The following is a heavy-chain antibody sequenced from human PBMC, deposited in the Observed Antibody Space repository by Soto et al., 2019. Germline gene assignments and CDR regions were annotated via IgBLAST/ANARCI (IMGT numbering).Heavy chain of an antibody. J-gene: IGHJ4*02. CDR2: ISSTGRTR. Sequence: GGSLRLSCGASGFTFSNYYMSWIRQAPGKGLEWVSYISSTGRTRYYADSVKGRFTVSRDNAQNSLSLKLNSLRVEDTAVYYCARSYSSGWEFDSWGQGTLVTVSS. D-gene: IGHD6-19*01. CDR3: ARSYSSGWEFDS. V-gene: IGHV3-11*01. CDR1: GFTFSNYY.